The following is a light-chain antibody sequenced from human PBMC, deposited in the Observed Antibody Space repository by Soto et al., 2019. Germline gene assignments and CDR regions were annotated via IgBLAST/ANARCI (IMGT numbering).Light chain of an antibody. CDR1: QSVSSD. V-gene: IGKV3-15*01. CDR3: QQDKNWWT. CDR2: GAS. Sequence: EIVMTQSPATLSVSPGERATLSCRASQSVSSDLAWYQPKPGQAPRLLIYGASTRATGIPARFSGSGSGTECTLTISSLQSEDLAGYYWQQDKNWWTFGQGTKGEIK. J-gene: IGKJ1*01.